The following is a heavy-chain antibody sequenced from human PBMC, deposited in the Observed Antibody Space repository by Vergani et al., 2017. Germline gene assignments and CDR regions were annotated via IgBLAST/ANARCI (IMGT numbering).Heavy chain of an antibody. J-gene: IGHJ5*02. CDR2: ISSSSSYI. CDR3: ARDESPFWSGPQLTGWFDP. V-gene: IGHV3-21*01. CDR1: GFTFSSYS. Sequence: VQLVESGGGVVQPGRSLRLSCAASGFTFSSYSMNWVRQAPGKGLEWVSSISSSSSYIYYADSVKGRFTIYRDNAKNSLYLQMNSLRAEDTAVYYWARDESPFWSGPQLTGWFDPWGQGTLVTVSS. D-gene: IGHD3-3*01.